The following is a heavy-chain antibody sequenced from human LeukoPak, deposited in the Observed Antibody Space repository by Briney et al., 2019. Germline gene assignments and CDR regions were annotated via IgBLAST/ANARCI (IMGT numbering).Heavy chain of an antibody. CDR3: ARGRVGATTGPYYYYYYMDV. Sequence: ASVKVSCKASGYTFTSYDINWVRQAPGQGLEWMGWINPNSGGTNYAQKFQGRVTMTRDTSISTAYMELSRLRSDDTAVYYCARGRVGATTGPYYYYYYMDVWGKGTTVTVSS. CDR1: GYTFTSYD. J-gene: IGHJ6*03. CDR2: INPNSGGT. D-gene: IGHD1-26*01. V-gene: IGHV1-2*02.